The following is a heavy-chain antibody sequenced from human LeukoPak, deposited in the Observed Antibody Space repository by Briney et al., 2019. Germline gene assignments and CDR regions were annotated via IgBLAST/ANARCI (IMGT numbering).Heavy chain of an antibody. J-gene: IGHJ4*02. CDR3: AKEFSGYLASFEY. CDR1: GFTFSSYG. D-gene: IGHD3-22*01. CDR2: TSFDGSYK. Sequence: PGGSLRLSCAASGFTFSSYGMHWVRQAPGKGLEWVATTSFDGSYKNYADSVKGRFTISRDNSKNRLYLQMNSLRAEDTAVYYCAKEFSGYLASFEYWGQGTLVTVSS. V-gene: IGHV3-30*18.